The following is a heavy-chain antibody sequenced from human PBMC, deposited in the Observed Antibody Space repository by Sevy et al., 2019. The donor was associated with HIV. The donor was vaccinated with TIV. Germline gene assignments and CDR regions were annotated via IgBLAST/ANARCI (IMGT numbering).Heavy chain of an antibody. CDR2: ISSNGGST. V-gene: IGHV3-64*02. CDR3: AREELGTPTGAFDI. CDR1: GFTFSSYA. D-gene: IGHD7-27*01. J-gene: IGHJ3*02. Sequence: GGSLRLSCAASGFTFSSYAMHWVRQAPGKGLEYVSAISSNGGSTYYADSVTGRFTISRDNSKNTLYLQMGSLRAEDMAVYYCAREELGTPTGAFDIWGQGTMVTVSS.